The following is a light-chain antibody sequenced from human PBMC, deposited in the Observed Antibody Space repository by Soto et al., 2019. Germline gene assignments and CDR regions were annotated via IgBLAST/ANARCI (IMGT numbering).Light chain of an antibody. V-gene: IGLV2-14*03. CDR3: TSYTISSTLVM. CDR2: DVG. CDR1: SSDVGAYNY. J-gene: IGLJ3*02. Sequence: QSALTQPASVSGSPGQSIAISCTGTSSDVGAYNYVSWYQQHPGKAPKLLIYDVGNRPSGVSNRFSGSKSGNTASLTISGLQAEDEADYYCTSYTISSTLVMFGGGTKLTVL.